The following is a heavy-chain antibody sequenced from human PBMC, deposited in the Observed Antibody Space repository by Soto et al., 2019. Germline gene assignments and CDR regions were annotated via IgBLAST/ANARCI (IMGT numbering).Heavy chain of an antibody. J-gene: IGHJ5*02. CDR3: ARRRLNIVVVASSFAP. V-gene: IGHV4-34*01. CDR1: GGSFSGYY. CDR2: INHSGST. Sequence: QVQLQQWGAGLLKPSETLSLTCAVYGGSFSGYYWSWIRQPPGKGLEWIGEINHSGSTNYNPSLKSRVTISVATSKHQFSLKLSAVTAADTAVYYCARRRLNIVVVASSFAPWGQGTLVTVSS. D-gene: IGHD2-15*01.